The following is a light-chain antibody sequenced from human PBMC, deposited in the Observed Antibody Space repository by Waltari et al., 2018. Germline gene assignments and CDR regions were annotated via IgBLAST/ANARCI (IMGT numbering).Light chain of an antibody. CDR3: SSYAGSNNWV. CDR1: RRDVGGYNY. Sequence: QSALTQPPSASGSPGQSVTISCTGTRRDVGGYNYVSWYQQHPGKAPKFLIYEVSKRPSGVPDRFSGSKSGNAASLTVSGLQAEDEADYYCSSYAGSNNWVFGGGTKLTVL. CDR2: EVS. J-gene: IGLJ3*02. V-gene: IGLV2-8*01.